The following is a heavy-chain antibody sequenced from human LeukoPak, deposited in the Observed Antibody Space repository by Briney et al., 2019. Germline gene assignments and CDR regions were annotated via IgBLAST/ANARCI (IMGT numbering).Heavy chain of an antibody. CDR3: ARDSRSSSLK. CDR2: ISYDGSNK. V-gene: IGHV3-30*04. CDR1: GFTFSSYA. D-gene: IGHD6-13*01. Sequence: PGRSLRLSCAASGFTFSSYAMPWVRQAPGKGLEWVAVISYDGSNKYYADSVKGRFTISRDNSKNTLYLQMNSLRAEDTAVYYCARDSRSSSLKWGQGTLVTVSS. J-gene: IGHJ4*02.